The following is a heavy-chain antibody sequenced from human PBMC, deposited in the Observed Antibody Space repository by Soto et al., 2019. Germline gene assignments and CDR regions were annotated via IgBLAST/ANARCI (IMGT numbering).Heavy chain of an antibody. V-gene: IGHV3-33*01. CDR2: IWYDGSEK. J-gene: IGHJ4*02. Sequence: QVQLVESGGTVVQVGGSLRLSCAASGFAFHGYAMHWVRQAPGKGLDWVAVIWYDGSEKYYADSVEGRFTISRDNSKNTLYLQMNSLRVEDTAVYYCGRDLRTRAGDYRGQGTLVAVSS. D-gene: IGHD3-10*01. CDR3: GRDLRTRAGDY. CDR1: GFAFHGYA.